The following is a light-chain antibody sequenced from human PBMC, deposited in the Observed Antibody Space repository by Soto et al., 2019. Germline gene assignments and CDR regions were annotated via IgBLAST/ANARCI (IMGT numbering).Light chain of an antibody. J-gene: IGKJ3*01. V-gene: IGKV3-11*01. CDR3: QQRSNWAT. CDR1: QSVSRN. Sequence: ETVLTQSPATLCLSPGERATLSCRARQSVSRNLAWYQQKPGQAPRLLIYDASNRATGIPARFSGSGSVTDFTLTISSLEPEDFAVYYCQQRSNWATFGPGTKVDIK. CDR2: DAS.